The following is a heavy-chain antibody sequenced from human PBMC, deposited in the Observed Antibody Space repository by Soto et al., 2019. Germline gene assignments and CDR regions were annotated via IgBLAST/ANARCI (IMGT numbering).Heavy chain of an antibody. D-gene: IGHD2-2*01. CDR2: MNPNSGNT. CDR3: ARGEPIYQLQDY. CDR1: GYTFTSYD. J-gene: IGHJ4*02. V-gene: IGHV1-8*01. Sequence: ASVKVSCKASGYTFTSYDINWVRQATGQGLEWMGWMNPNSGNTGYAQKFQGRVTMTRNTSISTAYMELSSLRSEDTAVYYCARGEPIYQLQDYWGQGTLVTVSS.